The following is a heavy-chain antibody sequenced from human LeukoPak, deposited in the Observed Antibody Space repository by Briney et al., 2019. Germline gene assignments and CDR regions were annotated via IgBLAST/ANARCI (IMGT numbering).Heavy chain of an antibody. CDR1: SGSISSYY. CDR2: VYTGGST. V-gene: IGHV4-4*07. Sequence: SETLSLTCTVSSGSISSYYWGWIRQPAGKGLEWIGRVYTGGSTNYNPSLKSRVTVSVDTSKNQFSLKLSSVTAADTAVYYCAREPHPRGLEIGAFVIWGQCTMVTVSS. J-gene: IGHJ3*02. CDR3: AREPHPRGLEIGAFVI. D-gene: IGHD1-1*01.